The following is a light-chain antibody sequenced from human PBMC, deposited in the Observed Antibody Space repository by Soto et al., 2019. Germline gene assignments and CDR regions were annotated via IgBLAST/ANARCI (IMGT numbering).Light chain of an antibody. CDR2: GAS. J-gene: IGKJ2*01. Sequence: IQLTQSPSSLSASVGDRVTVTCRASQSINIYLNWYQQKPGKAPTLLIYGASTWQSGVPSRFSGGGSRTDFTLTISSLQSEDFATYYCQQSYRSPYTFGQGTKLEI. CDR1: QSINIY. V-gene: IGKV1-39*01. CDR3: QQSYRSPYT.